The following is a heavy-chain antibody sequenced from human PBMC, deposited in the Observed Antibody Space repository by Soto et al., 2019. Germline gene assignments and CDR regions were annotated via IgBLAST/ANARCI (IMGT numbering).Heavy chain of an antibody. CDR1: GYDYVTYA. D-gene: IGHD5-18*01. CDR3: ARRVQVWLPDYYGMDV. CDR2: ISTLNGNT. Sequence: QAQLVQSGAEVKKPGASVNVSCKASGYDYVTYAITWVRQRPGQGLEWMGWISTLNGNTNYAQNFQGRVTMTTDTSTRIFHLELRSLRSDDTAVYYCARRVQVWLPDYYGMDVCGQGTTVTVSS. J-gene: IGHJ6*02. V-gene: IGHV1-18*01.